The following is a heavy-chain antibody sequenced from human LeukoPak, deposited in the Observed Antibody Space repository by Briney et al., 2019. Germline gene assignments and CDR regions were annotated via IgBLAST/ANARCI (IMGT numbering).Heavy chain of an antibody. CDR2: IYYSWST. D-gene: IGHD6-6*01. CDR3: ARDKRKLEYSRSSGWYYYSMDV. V-gene: IGHV4-59*01. Sequence: SETLSLTCTVSGGSISSYYWSWIRQPPGKGLECIGHIYYSWSTYYNPSLKSLITTAVDTTNNHFSPMLTSVTAASTAVSTCARDKRKLEYSRSSGWYYYSMDVWGEGTTVTVS. J-gene: IGHJ6*03. CDR1: GGSISSYY.